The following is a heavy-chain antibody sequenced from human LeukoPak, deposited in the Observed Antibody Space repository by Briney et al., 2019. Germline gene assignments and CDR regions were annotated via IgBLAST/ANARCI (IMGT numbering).Heavy chain of an antibody. D-gene: IGHD3-22*01. CDR3: ARESVYYDSSGYYRRVDY. J-gene: IGHJ4*02. CDR2: IYYSGST. V-gene: IGHV4-59*01. Sequence: SETLSLTCTVSGGSISSYYWSWIRQPPGKGLEWIGYIYYSGSTNYIPSLKSRVTISVDTSKNQFSLKLSSVTAADTAVYYCARESVYYDSSGYYRRVDYWGQGTLVTVSS. CDR1: GGSISSYY.